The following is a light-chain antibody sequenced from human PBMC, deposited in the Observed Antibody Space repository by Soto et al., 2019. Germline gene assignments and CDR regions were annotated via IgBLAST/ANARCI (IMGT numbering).Light chain of an antibody. CDR3: MQVTQPTWT. CDR1: QSLVHSDGNTY. J-gene: IGKJ1*01. V-gene: IGKV2-24*01. Sequence: DIVMTQTPLSSPVTLGQSASISCRSSQSLVHSDGNTYLNWLQQRPGQPPRLLIYKVSNRFFGVPDRFSGSGAGTHFTLKIDWVEAEDVGVYYCMQVTQPTWTFGQGTKVEIK. CDR2: KVS.